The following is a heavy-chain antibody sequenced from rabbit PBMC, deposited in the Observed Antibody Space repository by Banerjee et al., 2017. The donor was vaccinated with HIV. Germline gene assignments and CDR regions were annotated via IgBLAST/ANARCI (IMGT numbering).Heavy chain of an antibody. D-gene: IGHD1-1*01. CDR1: GFSFSSNW. J-gene: IGHJ4*01. Sequence: LEESGGGLVKPGGTLTLTCTVSGFSFSSNWICWVRQAPGKGLEWIACIDTSNGDTDYANWPKGRFTFSKTSSTTVTLQVTGLTAADTATYFCARDLTGVIGWNFGWWGPGTLVTV. CDR2: IDTSNGDT. V-gene: IGHV1S45*01. CDR3: ARDLTGVIGWNFGW.